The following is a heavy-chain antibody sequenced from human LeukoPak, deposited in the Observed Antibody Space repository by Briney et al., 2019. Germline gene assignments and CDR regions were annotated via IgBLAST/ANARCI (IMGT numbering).Heavy chain of an antibody. V-gene: IGHV4-39*01. D-gene: IGHD3-22*01. CDR1: GSSISTRSYY. Sequence: PSETLSLTCTVSGSSISTRSYYWGWIRQPPGKGPEWIGSMYYSGNTYYNPSLKSQVTISVDTSKNQLSLRLSSVTAADTAVYYCARHPHYYFDNTARWGQGTLVTVSS. CDR3: ARHPHYYFDNTAR. J-gene: IGHJ4*02. CDR2: MYYSGNT.